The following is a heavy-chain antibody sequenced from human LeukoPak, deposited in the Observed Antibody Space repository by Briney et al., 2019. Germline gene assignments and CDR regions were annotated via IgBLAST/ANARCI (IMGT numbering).Heavy chain of an antibody. Sequence: SETLSLTCTVSGGSISSSSYCWGWIRQPPGKGREGIGSVCYSGSTYYNPSLKRRVTISVDTSKNQFSLKLSPVTAADTAVYYCARQYSGDSRSPFFDYWGQGTLVTVSS. V-gene: IGHV4-39*01. CDR2: VCYSGST. CDR3: ARQYSGDSRSPFFDY. J-gene: IGHJ4*02. CDR1: GGSISSSSYC. D-gene: IGHD5-18*01.